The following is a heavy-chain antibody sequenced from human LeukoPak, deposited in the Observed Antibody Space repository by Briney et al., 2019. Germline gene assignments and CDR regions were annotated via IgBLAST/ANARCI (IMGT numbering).Heavy chain of an antibody. J-gene: IGHJ4*02. CDR2: IYYSGST. D-gene: IGHD3-9*01. Sequence: PSETLSLTCTVSGGSVSSGSYYWGWIRQPPGKGLEWIGYIYYSGSTNYNPSLKSRVTISVDTSKNQFSLKLSSVTAADTAVYYCATAIGYLTLYYFDYWGQGTLVTVSS. CDR3: ATAIGYLTLYYFDY. CDR1: GGSVSSGSYY. V-gene: IGHV4-61*01.